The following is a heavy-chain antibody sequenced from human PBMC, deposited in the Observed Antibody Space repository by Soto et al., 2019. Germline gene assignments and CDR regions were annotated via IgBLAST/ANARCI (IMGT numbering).Heavy chain of an antibody. CDR1: GGSFSGDY. D-gene: IGHD4-17*01. Sequence: SETLSLTCDVYGGSFSGDYWSWIRQPPGKGLEWIGEINHSGSTNYNPSLTSRVTMSVDTSKNQFSLKLSSVTAADTAVYYCARGRGVTTPFDYWGQGTLVTVSS. CDR2: INHSGST. V-gene: IGHV4-34*01. J-gene: IGHJ4*02. CDR3: ARGRGVTTPFDY.